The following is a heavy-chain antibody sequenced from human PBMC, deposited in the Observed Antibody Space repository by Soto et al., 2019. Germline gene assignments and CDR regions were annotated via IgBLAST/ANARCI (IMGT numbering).Heavy chain of an antibody. D-gene: IGHD3-10*01. CDR1: GYSFTTYW. J-gene: IGHJ4*02. Sequence: GESLKISYKGSGYSFTTYWIAWVRQMPGKGLEWMGIIYPADSDIRYSPSFQGQVTMSADKSISTAYLQWSSLRDEDTAVYYCVRDKIDAGNYYSALDMWGQGTQVTVSS. CDR3: VRDKIDAGNYYSALDM. CDR2: IYPADSDI. V-gene: IGHV5-51*01.